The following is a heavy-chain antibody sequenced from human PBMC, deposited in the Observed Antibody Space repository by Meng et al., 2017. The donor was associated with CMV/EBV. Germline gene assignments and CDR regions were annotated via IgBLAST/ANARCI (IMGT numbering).Heavy chain of an antibody. CDR2: IYTSGST. V-gene: IGHV4-61*02. CDR3: ARGGNWFDP. J-gene: IGHJ5*02. Sequence: VQLQEPGPGLVKLYQILSLTCTVSGGSISRGSYYWSCFRQPAGKGLEWIGRIYTSGSTNYNPSLKSRVTISVDTSKNQFSLKLSSVTAADTAVYYCARGGNWFDPWGQGTLVTRLL. CDR1: GGSISRGSYY.